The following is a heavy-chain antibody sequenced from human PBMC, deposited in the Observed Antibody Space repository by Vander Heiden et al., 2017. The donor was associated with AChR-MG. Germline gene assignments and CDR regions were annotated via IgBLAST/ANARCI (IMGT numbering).Heavy chain of an antibody. CDR2: INPKSGGT. J-gene: IGHJ5*02. V-gene: IGHV1-2*06. CDR1: GYTFTGYF. CDR3: ARGNIWFDP. Sequence: QMQLVQSGAEVKKPGASVRVSCKASGYTFTGYFLHWVRQAPGQGLEWIGRINPKSGGTVYAPKFQDRVTMTWDTSSNTTDMNLNSLTSDDTAVYYCARGNIWFDPWGQGTLVSVSS.